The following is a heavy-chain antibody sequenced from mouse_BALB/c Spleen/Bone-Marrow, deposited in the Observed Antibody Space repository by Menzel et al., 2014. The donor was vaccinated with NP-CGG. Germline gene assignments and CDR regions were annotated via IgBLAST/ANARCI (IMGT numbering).Heavy chain of an antibody. CDR1: GFNIKDTY. V-gene: IGHV14-3*02. CDR3: AVYDYEGFAY. D-gene: IGHD2-4*01. Sequence: VQLQESGAGLVKPGASVKLSCTASGFNIKDTYMHWVKQRPEQGLEWIGRIDPANGNTKYDPKFQGKVTITADTSSNTAYLQLSSLTSEYTAVYYCAVYDYEGFAYWGQGTLVTVSA. J-gene: IGHJ3*01. CDR2: IDPANGNT.